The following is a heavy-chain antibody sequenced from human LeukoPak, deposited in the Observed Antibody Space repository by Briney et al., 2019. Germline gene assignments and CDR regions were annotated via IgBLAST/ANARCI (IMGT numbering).Heavy chain of an antibody. D-gene: IGHD3-3*01. V-gene: IGHV4-59*01. J-gene: IGHJ4*02. CDR2: IYYSGST. CDR3: ARTTYYDFWSGYFSDY. Sequence: SETLSLTCTVSGGSISSYYWSWIRQPPGKGLEWIGYIYYSGSTNYNPSLKSRVTIPVDTSKNQFSLKLSSVTAADTAVYYCARTTYYDFWSGYFSDYWGREPWSPSPQ. CDR1: GGSISSYY.